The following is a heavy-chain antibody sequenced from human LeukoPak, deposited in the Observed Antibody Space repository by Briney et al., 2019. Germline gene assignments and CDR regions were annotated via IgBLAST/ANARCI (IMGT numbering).Heavy chain of an antibody. Sequence: GGSLRLSCAASGFTFSSYAMSWVRQAPGKGLEWVSAISGSGGSTYYADSVKGRFTISRDNSKNTLYLQMNSLRAEDTAVYYCAKDYKASQSWRLPYNWFDPWGQGTLVTVSS. CDR1: GFTFSSYA. CDR2: ISGSGGST. CDR3: AKDYKASQSWRLPYNWFDP. V-gene: IGHV3-23*01. J-gene: IGHJ5*02. D-gene: IGHD4-11*01.